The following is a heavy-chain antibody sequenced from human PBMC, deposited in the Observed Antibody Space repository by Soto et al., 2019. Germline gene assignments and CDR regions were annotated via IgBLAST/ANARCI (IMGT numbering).Heavy chain of an antibody. V-gene: IGHV3-21*01. Sequence: GGSLRLSCAASGFTFRSFTMNWVRQAPGKGLEWVSTISSNSAYIYYTDALGGRFTISRDNAKNSLHLQMNSLRAEDTAVYYCTRDAARDSSARGWFDPWGPGTLVTVSS. CDR3: TRDAARDSSARGWFDP. J-gene: IGHJ5*02. CDR1: GFTFRSFT. CDR2: ISSNSAYI. D-gene: IGHD6-13*01.